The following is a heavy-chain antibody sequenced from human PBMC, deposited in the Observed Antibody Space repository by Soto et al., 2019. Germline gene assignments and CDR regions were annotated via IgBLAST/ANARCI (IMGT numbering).Heavy chain of an antibody. D-gene: IGHD2-2*01. V-gene: IGHV4-4*02. J-gene: IGHJ5*02. CDR2: IYHSGSP. CDR3: ASRIPAAPNWFDP. CDR1: GGSISSGTW. Sequence: QVQLQESGPGLVKPSGTLSLTCAVSGGSISSGTWWSWVRQSPGRGLEWIGEIYHSGSPNYNPSLKSRVTLSVDKSKNLFSQSLSSVTAADSALYYCASRIPAAPNWFDPWGQGTLVTVSS.